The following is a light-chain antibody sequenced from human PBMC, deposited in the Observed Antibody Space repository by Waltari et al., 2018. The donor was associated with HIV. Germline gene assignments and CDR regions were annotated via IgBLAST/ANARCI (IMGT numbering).Light chain of an antibody. J-gene: IGKJ3*01. Sequence: DTVLTQYPATLSLSPGERATLSCRASQSVSNHLAWYQQKPGEAPRLLIYDASNRATGIPARFSGSRSGTDFTLTLSSLDPEDFAVYYCQQRSNWPPEFTFGPGTKVDIK. V-gene: IGKV3-11*01. CDR1: QSVSNH. CDR3: QQRSNWPPEFT. CDR2: DAS.